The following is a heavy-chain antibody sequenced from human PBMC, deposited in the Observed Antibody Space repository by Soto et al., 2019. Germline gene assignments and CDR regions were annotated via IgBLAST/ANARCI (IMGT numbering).Heavy chain of an antibody. Sequence: SETLSLTCTVSDGSIGNFYWSWIRQPPGKGLEWIGYISSSGNTNYNPSLKSRVSISVDTSKNQFSLNLTSVTAADTAVYYCARAPMVLTRSYFDSWGQGTLVTVSS. CDR3: ARAPMVLTRSYFDS. CDR2: ISSSGNT. CDR1: DGSIGNFY. V-gene: IGHV4-59*01. D-gene: IGHD3-22*01. J-gene: IGHJ4*02.